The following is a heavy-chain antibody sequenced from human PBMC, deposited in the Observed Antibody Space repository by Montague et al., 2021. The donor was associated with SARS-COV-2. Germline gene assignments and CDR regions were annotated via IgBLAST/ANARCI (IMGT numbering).Heavy chain of an antibody. D-gene: IGHD3-3*01. CDR1: GGSISSGGYY. J-gene: IGHJ4*02. CDR3: ARASGKKTIFGVVISYFDY. CDR2: IYYSGST. V-gene: IGHV4-31*03. Sequence: TLSLTCTVSGGSISSGGYYWSWIRQYPGKGLEWIGYIYYSGSTYYNPSPKSRVTISVDTSKNQFSLKLSSVTAADTAVYYCARASGKKTIFGVVISYFDYWGQGTLVTVSS.